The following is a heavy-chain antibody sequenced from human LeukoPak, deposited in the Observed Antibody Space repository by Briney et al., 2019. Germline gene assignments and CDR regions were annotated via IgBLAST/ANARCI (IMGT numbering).Heavy chain of an antibody. V-gene: IGHV3-23*01. CDR2: ISDTGGGT. D-gene: IGHD3-10*01. CDR3: AKEMLRGYYYYGMDV. CDR1: RFTFSSYG. J-gene: IGHJ6*02. Sequence: GGFLRLSCAASRFTFSSYGMTWVRQAPGKGLEWVSTISDTGGGTFYADSVKGRFTISRDNSQNTLFLQMNRLRADDTAIYYCAKEMLRGYYYYGMDVWGQGTTVTVSS.